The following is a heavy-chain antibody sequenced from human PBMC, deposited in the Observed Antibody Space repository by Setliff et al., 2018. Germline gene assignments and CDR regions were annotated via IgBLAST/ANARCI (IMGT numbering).Heavy chain of an antibody. V-gene: IGHV3-48*01. CDR1: GFTFSSYS. CDR2: ISGSGSTI. CDR3: AILRAPGSHGLDP. J-gene: IGHJ5*02. D-gene: IGHD3-10*01. Sequence: PGGSLRLSCAASGFTFSSYSMNWVRQAPGKGLEWVSYISGSGSTIYYADSVKGRFTISRDNAKTSLYLQMNSLRADDTAVYYCAILRAPGSHGLDPWGQGTLVTVSS.